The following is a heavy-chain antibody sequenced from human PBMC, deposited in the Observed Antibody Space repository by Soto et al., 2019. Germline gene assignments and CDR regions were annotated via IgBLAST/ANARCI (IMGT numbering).Heavy chain of an antibody. CDR1: GYTFTSYG. V-gene: IGHV1-18*01. Sequence: ASVKVSCKASGYTFTSYGISWGRQAPGQGLEWMGWISAYNGNTNYAQKLQGRVTMTTDTSTSTAYMELRSLRSDDTAVYYCARDPPRMRFWELFFYYGLAVCGQGTTVPVSS. CDR3: ARDPPRMRFWELFFYYGLAV. CDR2: ISAYNGNT. D-gene: IGHD3-10*01. J-gene: IGHJ6*02.